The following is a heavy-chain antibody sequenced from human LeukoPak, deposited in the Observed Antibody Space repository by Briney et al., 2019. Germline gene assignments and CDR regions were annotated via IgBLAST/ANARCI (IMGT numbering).Heavy chain of an antibody. D-gene: IGHD6-6*01. J-gene: IGHJ4*02. Sequence: PSETLSLTCTVPGGSISSYYWSWIRQPPGKGLEWIGYIYYSGSTNYNPSLKSRVTISVDTSKNQFSLKLSSVTAADTAGYYCARGAAARRSDYWGQGTLVTVSS. CDR2: IYYSGST. CDR3: ARGAAARRSDY. V-gene: IGHV4-59*01. CDR1: GGSISSYY.